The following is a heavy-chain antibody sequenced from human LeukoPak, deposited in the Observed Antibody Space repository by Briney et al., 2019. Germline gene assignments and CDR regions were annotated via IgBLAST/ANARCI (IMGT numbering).Heavy chain of an antibody. V-gene: IGHV3-23*01. D-gene: IGHD2-15*01. Sequence: GGSLRLSCAASGFTFSSYAMSWVRQAPGKGLEWVSAISGSGGSTYYADSVKGRFTISRDNSKNTLYLQMNSLRAEDTAVYYCARSTRRPYGYCSGGSCADAFDIWGQGTMVTVSS. CDR3: ARSTRRPYGYCSGGSCADAFDI. CDR1: GFTFSSYA. CDR2: ISGSGGST. J-gene: IGHJ3*02.